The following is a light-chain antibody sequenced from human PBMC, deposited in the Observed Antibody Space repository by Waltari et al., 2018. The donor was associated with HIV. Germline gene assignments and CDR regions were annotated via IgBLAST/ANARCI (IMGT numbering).Light chain of an antibody. V-gene: IGLV2-8*01. Sequence: QSALTQHPSASGSPGQSVTISCTGTSSDVGGFDYVSWYHQQPPKAPKLILYEVNRRPSGVPDRFSGSKSGNTVSLTVSGLQPEDEGDYYCTSYKDANDVVFGGGTKLTVL. J-gene: IGLJ2*01. CDR3: TSYKDANDVV. CDR2: EVN. CDR1: SSDVGGFDY.